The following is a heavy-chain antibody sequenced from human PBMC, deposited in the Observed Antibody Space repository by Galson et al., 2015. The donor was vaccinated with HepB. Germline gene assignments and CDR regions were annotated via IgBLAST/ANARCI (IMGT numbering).Heavy chain of an antibody. CDR1: GFTFSSYS. D-gene: IGHD3-10*01. Sequence: SLRLSCAASGFTFSSYSMNWVRQAPGKGLEWVSSISSSSSYIYYADSVKGRFTISRDNAKNSLYLQMNSLRAEDTAVYYCARDERVLVWFGESNAFDIWGQGTMVTVSS. CDR2: ISSSSSYI. CDR3: ARDERVLVWFGESNAFDI. J-gene: IGHJ3*02. V-gene: IGHV3-21*01.